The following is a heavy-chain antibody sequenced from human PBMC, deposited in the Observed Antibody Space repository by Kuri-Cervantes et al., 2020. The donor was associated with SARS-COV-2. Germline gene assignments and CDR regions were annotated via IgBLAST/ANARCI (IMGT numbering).Heavy chain of an antibody. CDR3: ARDPSAVTPVY. Sequence: GGSLRLSCAASGFTFSSYGMHWVRQAPGKGLEWVAVISYDGSNKYYADSVKGRFTISRDNSKNTLYLQMNSLRAEDTAVYYCARDPSAVTPVYWGQGTLVTVSS. J-gene: IGHJ4*02. D-gene: IGHD4-17*01. V-gene: IGHV3-30*03. CDR2: ISYDGSNK. CDR1: GFTFSSYG.